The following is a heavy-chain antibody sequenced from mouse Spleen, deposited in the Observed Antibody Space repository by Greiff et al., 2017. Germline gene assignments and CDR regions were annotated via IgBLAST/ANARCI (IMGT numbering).Heavy chain of an antibody. D-gene: IGHD1-1*01. Sequence: EVQLVESEGGLVQPGSSMKLSCTASGFTFSDYYMAWVRQVPEKGLEWVANINYDGSSTYYLDSLKSRFIISRDNAKNILYLQMSSLKSEDTATYYCARGGEIYYYGSTHLWFAYWGQGTLVTVSA. J-gene: IGHJ3*01. V-gene: IGHV5-16*01. CDR3: ARGGEIYYYGSTHLWFAY. CDR1: GFTFSDYY. CDR2: INYDGSST.